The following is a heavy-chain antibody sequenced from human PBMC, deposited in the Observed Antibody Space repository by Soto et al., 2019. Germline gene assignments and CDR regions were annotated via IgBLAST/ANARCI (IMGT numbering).Heavy chain of an antibody. Sequence: PSETLSLTCTVSGGSISSGDYYWSWIRQPPGKGLEWIGYIYYSGSTYYNPSLKSRVTISVDTSKNQFSLKLSSVTAADTAVYYCARVVRNYYDSTTFGILGVYFDYWGQGTLVTVSS. CDR2: IYYSGST. V-gene: IGHV4-30-4*01. J-gene: IGHJ4*02. CDR1: GGSISSGDYY. CDR3: ARVVRNYYDSTTFGILGVYFDY. D-gene: IGHD3-22*01.